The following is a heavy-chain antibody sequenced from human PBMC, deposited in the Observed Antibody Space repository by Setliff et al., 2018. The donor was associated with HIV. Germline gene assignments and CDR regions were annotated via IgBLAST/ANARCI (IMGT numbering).Heavy chain of an antibody. CDR1: GFTFSKYA. D-gene: IGHD6-19*01. CDR2: ISGSGGDT. V-gene: IGHV3-23*01. CDR3: ARAPGIAVTGRYFQH. Sequence: LRLSCAGSGFTFSKYAMGWVRQAPGKGLEWVSSISGSGGDTYYTDSVKGRFTISRDNSKNILYLQMNSLRADDTAVYYCARAPGIAVTGRYFQHWGQGTLVTVSS. J-gene: IGHJ1*01.